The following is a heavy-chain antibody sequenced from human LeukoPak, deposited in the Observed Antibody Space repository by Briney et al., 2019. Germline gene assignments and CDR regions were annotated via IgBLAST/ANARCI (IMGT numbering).Heavy chain of an antibody. CDR2: IIPIFGTA. CDR3: ARGGYYGSGRRNAFDI. J-gene: IGHJ3*02. CDR1: GYTFINHA. D-gene: IGHD3-10*01. V-gene: IGHV1-69*13. Sequence: SVKVSCKASGYTFINHAISWVRQAPGQGLEWMGGIIPIFGTANYAQKFQGRVTITADESTSTAYMELSSLRSEDTAVYYCARGGYYGSGRRNAFDIWGQGTMVTVSS.